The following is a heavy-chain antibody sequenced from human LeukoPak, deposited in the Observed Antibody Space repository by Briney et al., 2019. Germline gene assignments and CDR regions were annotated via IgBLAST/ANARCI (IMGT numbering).Heavy chain of an antibody. CDR3: VRVRNGHYFDY. J-gene: IGHJ4*02. Sequence: SETLSLTCIVSGDSVSSGTYYWTWLRQPAGKGLEWIGRIHTSGNTNYSPSLKSRVTISRDTSKNQFSLRLTSVTAADTAVYCCVRVRNGHYFDYWGQGTLVTVSS. V-gene: IGHV4-61*02. CDR2: IHTSGNT. CDR1: GDSVSSGTYY. D-gene: IGHD1-1*01.